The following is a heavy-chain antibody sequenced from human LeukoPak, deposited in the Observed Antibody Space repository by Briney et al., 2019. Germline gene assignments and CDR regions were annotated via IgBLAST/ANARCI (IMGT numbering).Heavy chain of an antibody. Sequence: SVKVSCKASGGTFSSYAISWVRQAPEQGLEWMGGIIPIFGTANYAQKFQGRVTITADESTSTAYMELSSLRSEDTAVYYCARVPVSSGWYYYYGMDVWGQGTTVTVSS. D-gene: IGHD6-19*01. J-gene: IGHJ6*02. CDR3: ARVPVSSGWYYYYGMDV. V-gene: IGHV1-69*13. CDR2: IIPIFGTA. CDR1: GGTFSSYA.